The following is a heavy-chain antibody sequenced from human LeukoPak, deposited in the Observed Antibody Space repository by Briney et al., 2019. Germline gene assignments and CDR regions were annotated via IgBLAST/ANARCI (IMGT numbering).Heavy chain of an antibody. V-gene: IGHV1-18*04. CDR2: ISAYNGNT. D-gene: IGHD3-10*01. Sequence: ASVTVSCKASGYTFTSNYIHWVRQAPGQGLEWMGWISAYNGNTNYAQKLQGRVTMTTDTSTSTAYMELRSLRSDDTAVYYCAAGEDYGSGSYYINPLDYWGQGTLVTVSS. CDR1: GYTFTSNY. CDR3: AAGEDYGSGSYYINPLDY. J-gene: IGHJ4*02.